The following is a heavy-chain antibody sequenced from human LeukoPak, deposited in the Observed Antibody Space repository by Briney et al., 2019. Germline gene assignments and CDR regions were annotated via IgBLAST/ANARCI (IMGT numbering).Heavy chain of an antibody. CDR1: GFTFSSQW. V-gene: IGHV3-74*01. Sequence: SLXXXCAASGFTFSSQWMHWVRQAPGKGLVWVSRINSDGSRTNYADSVKGRFTISRDNAKNTLYMQKNSLKGEDTAVYYCATXSDDYXXGXXRWGQGTLVTVSS. D-gene: IGHD3-16*02. CDR2: INSDGSRT. CDR3: ATXSDDYXXGXXR. J-gene: IGHJ1*01.